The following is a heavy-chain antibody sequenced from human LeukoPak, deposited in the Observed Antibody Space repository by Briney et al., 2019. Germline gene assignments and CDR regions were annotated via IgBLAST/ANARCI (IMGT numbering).Heavy chain of an antibody. V-gene: IGHV4-61*01. CDR2: IYYSGST. Sequence: SETLSLTCAVSGYSISSGYYWGWIRQPPGKGLEWIGYIYYSGSTNYNPSLKSRVTISVDTSKNQFSLKLSSVTAADTAVYYCARAVGYCSGGSCFSVWFDPWGQGTLVTVSS. CDR3: ARAVGYCSGGSCFSVWFDP. J-gene: IGHJ5*02. CDR1: GYSISSGYY. D-gene: IGHD2-15*01.